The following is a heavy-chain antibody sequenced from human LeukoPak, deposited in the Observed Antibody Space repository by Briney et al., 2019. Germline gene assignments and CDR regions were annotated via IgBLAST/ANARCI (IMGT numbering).Heavy chain of an antibody. V-gene: IGHV1-2*04. Sequence: AXVKVSCKASGYTFTGYYMHGVRQAPGEGVEWMGRINLNSCSTYYAPTFPGWFPMTRHTSIITAYMQLSRLRSDDTAVYYCARDHSYCSSPSCYHWFDPWGQGTLVTVSS. CDR1: GYTFTGYY. J-gene: IGHJ5*02. D-gene: IGHD2-2*01. CDR2: INLNSCST. CDR3: ARDHSYCSSPSCYHWFDP.